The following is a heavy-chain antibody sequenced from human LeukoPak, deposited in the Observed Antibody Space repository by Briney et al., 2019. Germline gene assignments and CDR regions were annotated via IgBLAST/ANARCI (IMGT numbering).Heavy chain of an antibody. D-gene: IGHD1-1*01. J-gene: IGHJ4*02. CDR2: MKTDGSTT. CDR1: GFSFSVYW. Sequence: GGSLRLSCAASGFSFSVYWMHWVREAPGKGPVWVSRMKTDGSTTYHGDSVQGRFHFSRDNYKTTLSLEMNSLRAEDTAVYYCAKGGWNHYFDTWGQGTLVTVSS. V-gene: IGHV3-74*01. CDR3: AKGGWNHYFDT.